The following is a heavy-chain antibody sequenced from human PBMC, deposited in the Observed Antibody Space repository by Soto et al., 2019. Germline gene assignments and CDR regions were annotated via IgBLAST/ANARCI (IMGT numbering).Heavy chain of an antibody. V-gene: IGHV2-26*01. Sequence: QVTLKESGPVLVKPTETLTLTCTVSGSSLSNARLGVSWIRQPPGKALEWLAQIFSNDEKPYSTSLKSSLTISKDTSKRQVVLTMTNMEPVDTATYYCARTTYDDFWSGYLPFGYVDVWGQGTTVTVSS. J-gene: IGHJ6*02. CDR1: GSSLSNARLG. CDR3: ARTTYDDFWSGYLPFGYVDV. D-gene: IGHD3-3*01. CDR2: IFSNDEK.